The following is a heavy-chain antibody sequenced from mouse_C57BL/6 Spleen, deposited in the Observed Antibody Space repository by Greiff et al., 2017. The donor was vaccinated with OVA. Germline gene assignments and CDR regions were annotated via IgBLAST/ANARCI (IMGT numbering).Heavy chain of an antibody. V-gene: IGHV8-12*01. CDR1: GFSLSTSGMG. CDR2: IYWDDDK. CDR3: ARNPYYYGSSHYYAMDY. Sequence: QVTLKVSGPGILQSSQTLSLTCSFSGFSLSTSGMGVSWIRQPSGKGLEWLAHIYWDDDKRYNPSLKSRLTISKDTSRNQVFLKITSVDTADTATYYCARNPYYYGSSHYYAMDYWGQGTSVTVSS. J-gene: IGHJ4*01. D-gene: IGHD1-1*01.